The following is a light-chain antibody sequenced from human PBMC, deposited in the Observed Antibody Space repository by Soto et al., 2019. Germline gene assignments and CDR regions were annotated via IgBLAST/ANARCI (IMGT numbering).Light chain of an antibody. CDR3: AAWDDSLNGRV. CDR1: SSNIGSNT. J-gene: IGLJ1*01. Sequence: QSVLTQPPSASGTPGQRVTISCSGSSSNIGSNTVNWYQQLPGTAPKLLIYNHNQRPSGVPDRFSGSKSGTSASLAISGLQSEDEADYYCAAWDDSLNGRVFGTGTKLTVL. CDR2: NHN. V-gene: IGLV1-44*01.